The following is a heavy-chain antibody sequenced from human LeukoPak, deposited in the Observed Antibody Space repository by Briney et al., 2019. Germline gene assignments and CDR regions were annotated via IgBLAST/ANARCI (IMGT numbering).Heavy chain of an antibody. J-gene: IGHJ4*02. Sequence: SLRLSCAASGFTFDDYAMHWVRQAPGKGLEWVSGISWNSGSIGYADSVKGRFTVSTDNAENSLYLQMSSLRAEDTAVYYCASSWGSAIDFWGQGTLVTVSS. CDR3: ASSWGSAIDF. D-gene: IGHD3-16*01. CDR1: GFTFDDYA. V-gene: IGHV3-9*01. CDR2: ISWNSGSI.